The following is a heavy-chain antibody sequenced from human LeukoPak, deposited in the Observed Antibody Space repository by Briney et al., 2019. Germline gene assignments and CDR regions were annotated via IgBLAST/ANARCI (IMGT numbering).Heavy chain of an antibody. CDR2: INPNSGGT. Sequence: ASVKVSCKASGYTFTGYYMHWVRQAPGQGLEWMGWINPNSGGTNYAQKFQGRVTMTRDTSISTAYMELSRPRSDDTAVYYCARLTYDSSGYHHYFDYWGQGTLVTVSS. J-gene: IGHJ4*02. CDR1: GYTFTGYY. V-gene: IGHV1-2*02. CDR3: ARLTYDSSGYHHYFDY. D-gene: IGHD3-22*01.